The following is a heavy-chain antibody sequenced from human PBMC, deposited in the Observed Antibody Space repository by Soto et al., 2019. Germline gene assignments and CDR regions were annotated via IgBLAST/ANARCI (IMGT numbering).Heavy chain of an antibody. Sequence: GGSLRLSCAASGFTFSSYWMHWVRQAPGKGLVWVSRINSDGSSTSYADSVKGRFTISRDNAKNTLYLQMNSLRAEDTAVYYCARGAPYSSGWYLDYWGQGTLVTVSS. CDR2: INSDGSST. CDR1: GFTFSSYW. D-gene: IGHD6-19*01. J-gene: IGHJ4*02. V-gene: IGHV3-74*01. CDR3: ARGAPYSSGWYLDY.